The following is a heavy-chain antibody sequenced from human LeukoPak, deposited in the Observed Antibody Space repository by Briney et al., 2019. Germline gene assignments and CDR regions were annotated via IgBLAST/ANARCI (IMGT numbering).Heavy chain of an antibody. CDR2: IKQDGSEK. CDR1: GFTFRDYW. J-gene: IGHJ3*02. V-gene: IGHV3-7*05. CDR3: ARDPSAFDI. Sequence: GGSLRLSCAASGFTFRDYWMSWVRQAPGKGLEWVGNIKQDGSEKYYVDSVKGRCTISRDNAKNSLHLQMNSLRAEDTAVYYCARDPSAFDIWGQGTMVTVSS.